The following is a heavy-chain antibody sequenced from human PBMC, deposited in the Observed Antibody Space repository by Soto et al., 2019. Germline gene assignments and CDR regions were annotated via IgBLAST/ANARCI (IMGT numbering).Heavy chain of an antibody. D-gene: IGHD3-22*01. V-gene: IGHV4-34*01. CDR3: AAEDYDSSGYSYYYYGMDV. CDR2: INHSGST. Sequence: PSETLSLTCAVYGGSFSGYYWSWIRQPPGKGLEWIGEINHSGSTNYNPSLKSRVTISVDTSKNQFSLKLSSVTAADTAVYYCAAEDYDSSGYSYYYYGMDVWGQGTTVTVSS. J-gene: IGHJ6*02. CDR1: GGSFSGYY.